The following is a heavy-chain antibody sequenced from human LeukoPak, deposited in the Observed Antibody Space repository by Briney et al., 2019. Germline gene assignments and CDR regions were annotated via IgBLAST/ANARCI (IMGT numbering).Heavy chain of an antibody. D-gene: IGHD3-10*01. CDR1: GFSFSSYA. CDR3: ARAVAYYYVSGNYYPGAFDV. V-gene: IGHV3-53*01. J-gene: IGHJ3*01. CDR2: LYSGANT. Sequence: GGSLRLSCAASGFSFSSYAVSWVRQAPGKGLEWVSVLYSGANTYYADSVKGRFTISRDNSKNTLYLQMNSLRADDTAVYYCARAVAYYYVSGNYYPGAFDVWGQGTMVTVSS.